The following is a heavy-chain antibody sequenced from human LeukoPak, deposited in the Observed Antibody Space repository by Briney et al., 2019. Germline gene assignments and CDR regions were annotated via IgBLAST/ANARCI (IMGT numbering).Heavy chain of an antibody. CDR3: ARHDSYAIGWHSCIDY. CDR2: IGATSGAT. V-gene: IGHV3-23*01. Sequence: GGSLRLSCAASGFTFRNYAMAWVRQAPGKGLEWVSIIGATSGATYYADSVKGRLTISRDNSKSALYLQMSSLSVEDTAVYYCARHDSYAIGWHSCIDYWGQGTLVTVSS. D-gene: IGHD2-8*01. J-gene: IGHJ4*02. CDR1: GFTFRNYA.